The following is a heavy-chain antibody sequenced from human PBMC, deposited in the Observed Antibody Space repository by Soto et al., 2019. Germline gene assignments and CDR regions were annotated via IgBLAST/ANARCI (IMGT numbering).Heavy chain of an antibody. J-gene: IGHJ5*02. CDR3: AHRWKGSSGYYGWFDP. CDR2: IYWDDDT. CDR1: GFSLNTNGVG. V-gene: IGHV2-5*02. D-gene: IGHD3-22*01. Sequence: SGPTLVNPTQTLTLTCTFSGFSLNTNGVGVGWIRQPPGKALEWLAMIYWDDDTSYSPSLKSRLTITKDTSRNQVVLTMTNMDPVDTATYYCAHRWKGSSGYYGWFDPWGQGTLVTVSS.